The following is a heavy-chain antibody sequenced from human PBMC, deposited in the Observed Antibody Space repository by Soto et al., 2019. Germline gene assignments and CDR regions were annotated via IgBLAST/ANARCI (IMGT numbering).Heavy chain of an antibody. CDR1: GGSISSYY. J-gene: IGHJ6*02. V-gene: IGHV4-59*01. CDR3: ARSIVGTTPYYYGIDL. CDR2: IYYSGST. D-gene: IGHD1-26*01. Sequence: SETLSLTCTVSGGSISSYYWSWIRQPPGKGLEWIGYIYYSGSTNYNPSLKSRVTISVDTSKLQFSLKLSSVTAADTAVYYCARSIVGTTPYYYGIDLWGQGTTVTVS.